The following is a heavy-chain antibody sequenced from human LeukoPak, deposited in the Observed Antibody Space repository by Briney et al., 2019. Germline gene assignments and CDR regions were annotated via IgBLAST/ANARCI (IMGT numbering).Heavy chain of an antibody. V-gene: IGHV4-59*01. J-gene: IGHJ4*02. CDR1: GGSISSYY. CDR3: ARGHYDILTGCRQYYFDY. Sequence: SETLSLTCTVSGGSISSYYWSWIRQPPGKGLEWIGYIYYSGSTNYNPSLKSRVTISVDTSKNQFSLKLSSVTAADTAVYYCARGHYDILTGCRQYYFDYWGQGTLVTVSS. CDR2: IYYSGST. D-gene: IGHD3-9*01.